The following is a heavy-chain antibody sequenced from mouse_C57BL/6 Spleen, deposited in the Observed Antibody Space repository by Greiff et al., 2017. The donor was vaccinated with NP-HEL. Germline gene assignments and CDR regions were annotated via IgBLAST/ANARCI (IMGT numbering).Heavy chain of an antibody. Sequence: QVHVKQSGPELVKPGASVKISCKASGYAFSSSWMNWVKQRPGKGLEWIGRIYPGDGDTNYNGKFKGKATLTADKSSSTAYMQLSSLTSEDSAVYFCARPSYYYGSSYGYFDVWGTGTTVTVSS. CDR2: IYPGDGDT. V-gene: IGHV1-82*01. CDR1: GYAFSSSW. CDR3: ARPSYYYGSSYGYFDV. J-gene: IGHJ1*03. D-gene: IGHD1-1*01.